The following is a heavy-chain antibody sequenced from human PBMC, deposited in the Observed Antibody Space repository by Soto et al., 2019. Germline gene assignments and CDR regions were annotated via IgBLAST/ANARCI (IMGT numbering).Heavy chain of an antibody. V-gene: IGHV1-24*01. CDR1: GYTLTELS. D-gene: IGHD2-2*01. J-gene: IGHJ4*02. CDR3: ATDVPYCSSTSCYPNY. CDR2: FDPEDGET. Sequence: ASVKVSCKVSGYTLTELSMHWVRQAPGKGLEWMGGFDPEDGETIYAQKFQGRVTMTEDTSTDTAYMELSSLRSEDTAVYYCATDVPYCSSTSCYPNYWGQGTLVTVSS.